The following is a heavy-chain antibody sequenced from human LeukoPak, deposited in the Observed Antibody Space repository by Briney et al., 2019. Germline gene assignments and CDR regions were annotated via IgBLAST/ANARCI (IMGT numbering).Heavy chain of an antibody. CDR1: GFTFSSYS. V-gene: IGHV3-21*01. D-gene: IGHD3-3*01. J-gene: IGHJ6*02. Sequence: AGGSLRLSCAASGFTFSSYSMNWVRQAPGKGLEWVSSISSSSSYIYYAGSVKGRFTISRDNAKNSLYLQMNSLRAEDTAVYHCARGWDYDFWSGYPYYYYGMDVWGQGTTVTVSS. CDR3: ARGWDYDFWSGYPYYYYGMDV. CDR2: ISSSSSYI.